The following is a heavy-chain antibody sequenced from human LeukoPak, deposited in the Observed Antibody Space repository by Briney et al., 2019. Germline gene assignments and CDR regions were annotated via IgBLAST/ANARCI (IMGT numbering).Heavy chain of an antibody. CDR1: GFTFDDYA. CDR3: AKLGCSSTSCYFDAFDI. CDR2: ISWDGGST. Sequence: PGGSLRLSCAASGFTFDDYAMHWVRQAPGKGLEWVSLISWDGGSTYYADSVKGRFTISRDNSKNSLYLQMNSPRAEDTALYYCAKLGCSSTSCYFDAFDIWGQGTMVTVSS. V-gene: IGHV3-43D*03. D-gene: IGHD2-2*01. J-gene: IGHJ3*02.